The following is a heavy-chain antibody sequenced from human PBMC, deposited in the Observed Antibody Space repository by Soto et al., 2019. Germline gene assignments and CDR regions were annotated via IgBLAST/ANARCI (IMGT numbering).Heavy chain of an antibody. V-gene: IGHV4-59*01. J-gene: IGHJ3*02. CDR1: GGSISGYY. D-gene: IGHD3-9*01. CDR3: ARDFDAANAFDI. Sequence: SETLSLTCTVSGGSISGYYWSWIRQPPGKGLEWIGYISYIGSTSYNPSLKSRVTISVDTSKNQFSLKLSSVTAADTAVYYCARDFDAANAFDIWGQGTMVTVSS. CDR2: ISYIGST.